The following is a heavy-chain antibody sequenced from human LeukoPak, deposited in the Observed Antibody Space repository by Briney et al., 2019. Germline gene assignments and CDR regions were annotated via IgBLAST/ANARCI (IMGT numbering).Heavy chain of an antibody. CDR1: GYSISSAYS. Sequence: SETLSLTCAVSGYSISSAYSRGWIRQPPGKGLEWIGYIYYSGSTNYNPSLKSRVTISVDTSKNQFSLKLNSVTAADTAVYYCAREMYYYNSSAYFGYFDYWARDPWSPSPQ. D-gene: IGHD3-22*01. CDR3: AREMYYYNSSAYFGYFDY. V-gene: IGHV4-38-2*02. J-gene: IGHJ4*02. CDR2: IYYSGST.